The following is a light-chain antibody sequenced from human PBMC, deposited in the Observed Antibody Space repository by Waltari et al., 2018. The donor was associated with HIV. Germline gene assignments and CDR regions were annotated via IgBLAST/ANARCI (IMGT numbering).Light chain of an antibody. CDR2: DVT. V-gene: IGLV2-11*01. J-gene: IGLJ3*02. Sequence: QSALTQSPSVSGSPGQSVTIPCPGPSRDVRPHNFVSWYQQHPGKAPKLMIYDVTKRPSGVPDRFSGSKSDNTASLTISGLQADDEADYYCCSYVGSYTWVFGGGTKLTVL. CDR1: SRDVRPHNF. CDR3: CSYVGSYTWV.